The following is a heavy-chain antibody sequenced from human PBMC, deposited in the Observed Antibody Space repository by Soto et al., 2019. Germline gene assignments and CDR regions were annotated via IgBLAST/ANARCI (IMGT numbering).Heavy chain of an antibody. V-gene: IGHV1-2*02. Sequence: QVQLVQSGAEVKKPGASVKVSCKASGYTFTGYYMHWVRQAPGQGLEWMGWINPNSGGTNYAQKLQGRVTMTRDTSISTAYMELSRLRSDDTAVYYCARRFEVVAATYYFDYWGQGTLVTVSS. CDR2: INPNSGGT. J-gene: IGHJ4*02. CDR1: GYTFTGYY. CDR3: ARRFEVVAATYYFDY. D-gene: IGHD2-15*01.